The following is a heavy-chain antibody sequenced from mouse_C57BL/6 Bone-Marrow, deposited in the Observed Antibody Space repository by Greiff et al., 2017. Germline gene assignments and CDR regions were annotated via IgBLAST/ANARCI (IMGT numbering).Heavy chain of an antibody. J-gene: IGHJ2*01. Sequence: QLQQSGAELARPGASVKLSCKASGYTFTSYGIIWVKQRTGQGLEWIGEIYPRSGNTYYNEKFKGKATLTADKSSSTAYMELRSLTSEDSAVYFCASNSLGFDYWGQGTTLTVSS. D-gene: IGHD6-2*01. CDR3: ASNSLGFDY. V-gene: IGHV1-81*01. CDR1: GYTFTSYG. CDR2: IYPRSGNT.